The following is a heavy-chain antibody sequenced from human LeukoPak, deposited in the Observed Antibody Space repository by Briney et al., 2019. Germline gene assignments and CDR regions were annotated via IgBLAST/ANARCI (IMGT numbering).Heavy chain of an antibody. CDR2: INPSGGST. D-gene: IGHD3-10*01. V-gene: IGHV1-46*01. Sequence: GASVKVSCKASGYTFTSCYMHWVRQAPGQGLEWMGIINPSGGSTSYAQKFQGRVTMTRDMSTSTVYMELSSLRSEDTAVYYCARAHYYGSGLYYYYYMDVWGKGTTVTVSS. CDR3: ARAHYYGSGLYYYYYMDV. CDR1: GYTFTSCY. J-gene: IGHJ6*03.